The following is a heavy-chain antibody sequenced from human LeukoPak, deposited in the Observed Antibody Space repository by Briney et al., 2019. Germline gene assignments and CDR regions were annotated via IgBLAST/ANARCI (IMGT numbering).Heavy chain of an antibody. V-gene: IGHV1-69*05. Sequence: ASVKVSCKASGGTFSSYAISWVRQAPGQGLEWMGGIIPIFGTANYAQKFQGRVTITTDESTSTAYMELSSLRSEDTAVYYCASVLAVAGTDYYYYYMDVWGKGTTVTVSS. D-gene: IGHD6-19*01. CDR2: IIPIFGTA. J-gene: IGHJ6*03. CDR1: GGTFSSYA. CDR3: ASVLAVAGTDYYYYYMDV.